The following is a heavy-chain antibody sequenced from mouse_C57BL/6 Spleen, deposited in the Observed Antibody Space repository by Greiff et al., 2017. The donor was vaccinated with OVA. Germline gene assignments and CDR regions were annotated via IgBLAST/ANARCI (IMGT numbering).Heavy chain of an antibody. CDR1: GYAFTNYL. CDR2: INPGSGGT. Sequence: VQLQQSGAELVRPGTSVKVSCKASGYAFTNYLIEWVKQRPGQGLEWIGVINPGSGGTKYNEQFKGKATLTADKSSSTAYMQLSSLTSEDSAVYFCARREGDLFAYWGQGTLVTVSA. J-gene: IGHJ3*01. V-gene: IGHV1-54*01. D-gene: IGHD3-3*01. CDR3: ARREGDLFAY.